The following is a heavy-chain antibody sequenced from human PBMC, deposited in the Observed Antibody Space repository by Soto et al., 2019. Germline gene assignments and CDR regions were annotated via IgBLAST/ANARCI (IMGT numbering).Heavy chain of an antibody. J-gene: IGHJ4*02. V-gene: IGHV3-23*01. CDR1: GITFSSYA. Sequence: EVQLLESGGGLVQPGGSLRLSCAASGITFSSYAMSWVRQAPGKGLEWVSGISDSGGSTYYADSVKGRFTISRDNSKNTRYRRMNSLRAEDTAVDHCAKADFGDDALDYWGQGALVPVSS. CDR2: ISDSGGST. D-gene: IGHD4-17*01. CDR3: AKADFGDDALDY.